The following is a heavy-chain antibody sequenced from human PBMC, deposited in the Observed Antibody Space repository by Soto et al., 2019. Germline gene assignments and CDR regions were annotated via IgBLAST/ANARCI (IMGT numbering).Heavy chain of an antibody. CDR3: ARDDTVTTSNLGFDY. Sequence: QVQLVQSGAEVKKPGASVKVSCKASGYTFTSYGISWVRQAPGQGLEWMGWISAYNGNINYAQKLQGRVTMTTDTSTSTAYMELRSLRSDDTAVYYCARDDTVTTSNLGFDYWGQGTLVTVSS. CDR2: ISAYNGNI. D-gene: IGHD4-17*01. V-gene: IGHV1-18*01. CDR1: GYTFTSYG. J-gene: IGHJ4*02.